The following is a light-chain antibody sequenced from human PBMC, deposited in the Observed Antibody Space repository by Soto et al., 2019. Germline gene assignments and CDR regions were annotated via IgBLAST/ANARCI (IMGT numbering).Light chain of an antibody. CDR3: QHYNNWPPWT. Sequence: EIVMTQSPATLSLSPGERATFSCRASQNVSSNLAWYQQKPGQAPRLLIYGASIRATGIPARFSGSGSGTEFTLTIGSLQSEDFAVYYCQHYNNWPPWTFGQGTKVDIK. V-gene: IGKV3-15*01. CDR1: QNVSSN. CDR2: GAS. J-gene: IGKJ1*01.